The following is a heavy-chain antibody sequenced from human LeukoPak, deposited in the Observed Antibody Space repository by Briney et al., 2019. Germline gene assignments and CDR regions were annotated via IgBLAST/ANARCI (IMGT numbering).Heavy chain of an antibody. Sequence: PWETLSLACAVYGGSLRGYYWSWIRQPPGKGLEWIGEINHSGSTNYNPSLKSRVTISVDTSKNQFSLKLSSVTAADTAVYYCARGDYAPFDYWGQGTLVTVSS. D-gene: IGHD4-17*01. CDR3: ARGDYAPFDY. J-gene: IGHJ4*02. CDR1: GGSLRGYY. V-gene: IGHV4-34*01. CDR2: INHSGST.